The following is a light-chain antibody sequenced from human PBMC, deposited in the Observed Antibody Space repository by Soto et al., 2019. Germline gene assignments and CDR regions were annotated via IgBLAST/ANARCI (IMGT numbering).Light chain of an antibody. CDR3: QEYNGAPWT. Sequence: DIQMTQSPSSLSASVGDRVTITCRASQSISNSLAWYQQRPGKVPELLIYDASTLQFGVPSRFSGSGSGTHFTLTISSLQPEDVATYYCQEYNGAPWTFGQGTKVEIK. CDR2: DAS. V-gene: IGKV1-27*01. CDR1: QSISNS. J-gene: IGKJ1*01.